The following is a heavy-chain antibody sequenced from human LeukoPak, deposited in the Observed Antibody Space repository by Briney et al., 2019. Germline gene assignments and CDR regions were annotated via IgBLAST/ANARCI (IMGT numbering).Heavy chain of an antibody. V-gene: IGHV4-59*12. CDR3: AGGRGSSGWYVWYFDL. Sequence: SETLSLTCTVSGGSISSYYWSWIRQPPGKGLEWIGYIYYSGSTNYNPSLKSRVTISVDTSKNQFSLKLSSVTAADTAVYYCAGGRGSSGWYVWYFDLWGRGTLVTVSS. D-gene: IGHD6-19*01. J-gene: IGHJ2*01. CDR2: IYYSGST. CDR1: GGSISSYY.